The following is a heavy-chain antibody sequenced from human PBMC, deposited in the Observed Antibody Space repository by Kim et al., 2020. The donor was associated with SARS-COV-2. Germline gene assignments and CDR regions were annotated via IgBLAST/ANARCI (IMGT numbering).Heavy chain of an antibody. CDR2: INHSGST. Sequence: SETLSLTCAVYGGSFSGYYWSWIRQPPGKGLEWIGEINHSGSTNYNPSLKSRVTISVDTSKNQFSLKLSSVTAADTAVYYCASPYTTSIAAAGSWGQGTLVTVSS. V-gene: IGHV4-34*01. CDR1: GGSFSGYY. CDR3: ASPYTTSIAAAGS. J-gene: IGHJ4*02. D-gene: IGHD6-13*01.